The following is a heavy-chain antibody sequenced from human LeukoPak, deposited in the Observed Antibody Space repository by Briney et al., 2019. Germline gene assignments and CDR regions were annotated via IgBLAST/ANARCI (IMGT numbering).Heavy chain of an antibody. D-gene: IGHD4-23*01. CDR1: GFSFSSYS. CDR2: ISSSTTTI. CDR3: ARGGVSVGGNFDY. J-gene: IGHJ4*02. V-gene: IGHV3-48*04. Sequence: GGSLRLSCAASGFSFSSYSMNWVRRAPGKGLEWVSYISSSTTTIYYADSVKGRFTISRDNANNSLFLQMNSLRAEDTAVYYCARGGVSVGGNFDYWGQGTLVTVSS.